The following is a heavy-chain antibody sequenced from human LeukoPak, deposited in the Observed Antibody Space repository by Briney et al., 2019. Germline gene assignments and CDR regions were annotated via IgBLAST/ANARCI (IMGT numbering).Heavy chain of an antibody. CDR3: ARGFYGPFDR. D-gene: IGHD2/OR15-2a*01. Sequence: SETLSLTCTVSGGSVSTSHWNWIRQPPGGGLEWIGNVDYNGNAKYNPSLRSRVTMSLDTSKNQFSLKLKFVTAADTALYYCARGFYGPFDRWGQGTLVTVSS. V-gene: IGHV4-59*02. J-gene: IGHJ4*02. CDR1: GGSVSTSH. CDR2: VDYNGNA.